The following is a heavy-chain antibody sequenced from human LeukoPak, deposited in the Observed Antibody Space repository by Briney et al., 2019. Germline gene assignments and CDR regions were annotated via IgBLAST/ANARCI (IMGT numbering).Heavy chain of an antibody. D-gene: IGHD6-6*01. J-gene: IGHJ4*02. V-gene: IGHV3-21*01. CDR2: ISSSSSYI. Sequence: GGPLRLSCAASGFPFSSYTMNWVRQAPGKALEWVSSISSSSSYIYYADSVKGRFTISRDNAKNSLYLQMNSLRAEDTAVYYCARKDSSSSYGYFDYWGQGTLVTVSS. CDR1: GFPFSSYT. CDR3: ARKDSSSSYGYFDY.